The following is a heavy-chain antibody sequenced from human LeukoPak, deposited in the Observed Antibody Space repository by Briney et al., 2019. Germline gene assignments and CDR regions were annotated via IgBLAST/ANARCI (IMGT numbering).Heavy chain of an antibody. V-gene: IGHV3-7*01. J-gene: IGHJ6*02. Sequence: PGGSLRLSCAASGFTFSSYWMSWVRQAPGKGLEWVANIKQDGSEKYYVDSVKGRFTISRDNAKNSLYLQMNSLRAEDTAVNYCARDGYSYGYLRPYYYYGMDVWGQGTTVTVSS. CDR3: ARDGYSYGYLRPYYYYGMDV. D-gene: IGHD5-18*01. CDR1: GFTFSSYW. CDR2: IKQDGSEK.